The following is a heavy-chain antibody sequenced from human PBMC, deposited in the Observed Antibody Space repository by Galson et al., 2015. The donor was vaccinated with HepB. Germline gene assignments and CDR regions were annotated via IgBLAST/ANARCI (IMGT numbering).Heavy chain of an antibody. J-gene: IGHJ3*02. CDR1: GGSFSGYY. CDR3: ARGRRIAAVPARAFDI. Sequence: ETLSLTCAVYGGSFSGYYWSWIRQPPGKGLEWIGEINHSGSTNYNPSLKSRVTISVDTSKNQFSLKLSSVTAADTAVYYCARGRRIAAVPARAFDIWGQGTMVTVSS. CDR2: INHSGST. D-gene: IGHD6-13*01. V-gene: IGHV4-34*01.